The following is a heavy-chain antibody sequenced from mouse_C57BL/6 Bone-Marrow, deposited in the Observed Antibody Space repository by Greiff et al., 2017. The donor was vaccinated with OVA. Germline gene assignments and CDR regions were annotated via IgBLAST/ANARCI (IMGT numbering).Heavy chain of an antibody. D-gene: IGHD4-1*01. Sequence: EVQLVESGGGLVKPGGSLKLSCAASGFTFSDYGMHWVSQAPEKGLEWVAYISSGSSTIYYADTVKGRFTISRDNAKNTLCLQMTSLGSEDTAMYYCASNCAWLADWGQGTLVTVSA. V-gene: IGHV5-17*01. CDR2: ISSGSSTI. CDR3: ASNCAWLAD. CDR1: GFTFSDYG. J-gene: IGHJ3*01.